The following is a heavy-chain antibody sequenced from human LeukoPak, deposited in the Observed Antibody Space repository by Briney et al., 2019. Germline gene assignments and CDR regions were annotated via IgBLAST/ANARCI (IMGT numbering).Heavy chain of an antibody. J-gene: IGHJ4*02. CDR3: AKESGKFDY. V-gene: IGHV3-43*02. CDR1: GFTFSSYG. CDR2: ISGDGVST. Sequence: SGGSLRLSCAASGFTFSSYGMSWVRQAPGKGLEWVSLISGDGVSTFYADSVKGRFSISRDNSKNSLYLEMNSLRTEDAAMYYCAKESGKFDYWGQGTLVAVSS.